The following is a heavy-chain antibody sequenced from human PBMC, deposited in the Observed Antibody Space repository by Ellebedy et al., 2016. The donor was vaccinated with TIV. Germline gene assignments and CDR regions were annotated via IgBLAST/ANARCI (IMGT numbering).Heavy chain of an antibody. CDR2: IASRGTSN. V-gene: IGHV3-21*03. CDR3: ARDYIRGYDRRSLDS. J-gene: IGHJ4*02. Sequence: WVRQPPGKGPEWVSTIASRGTSNSYADSVKGRFTVSRDNAKNSLFLQMDSLRVEDAAVYYCARDYIRGYDRRSLDSWGQGTLVTVSS. D-gene: IGHD5-12*01.